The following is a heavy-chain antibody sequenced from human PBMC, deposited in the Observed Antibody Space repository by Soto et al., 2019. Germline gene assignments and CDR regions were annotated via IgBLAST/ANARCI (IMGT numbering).Heavy chain of an antibody. CDR2: ISAYNGNT. Sequence: ASVKVSCKASGYTFTNYGFSWVRQAPGQGLEWMGWISAYNGNTNYAQKLQGRVTMTTDTSTSTAYMELRSLRSDDTAVYYCARDVRVHWFYPCGQGTLLPVSS. CDR1: GYTFTNYG. V-gene: IGHV1-18*01. CDR3: ARDVRVHWFYP. D-gene: IGHD2-8*02. J-gene: IGHJ5*02.